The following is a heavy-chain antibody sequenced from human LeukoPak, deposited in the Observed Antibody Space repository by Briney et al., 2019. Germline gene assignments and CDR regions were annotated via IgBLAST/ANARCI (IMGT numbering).Heavy chain of an antibody. J-gene: IGHJ4*02. CDR3: ANGRGPNTGPTLDY. D-gene: IGHD5-24*01. V-gene: IGHV3-23*01. CDR1: GLTFSSSS. CDR2: ISGSGENT. Sequence: GGSLRLSCAASGLTFSSSSMTWVRQAPGKGLEWVSCISGSGENTYYADSVRGRFTISRDNSKNTLYLQLNSLRAEDTAIYCCANGRGPNTGPTLDYWGQGTLVTVSS.